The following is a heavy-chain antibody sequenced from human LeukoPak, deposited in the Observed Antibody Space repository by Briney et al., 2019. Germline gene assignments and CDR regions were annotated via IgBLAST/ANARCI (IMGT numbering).Heavy chain of an antibody. CDR3: ARHALRYYGSGSSTDV. J-gene: IGHJ6*02. CDR1: GGSISSYY. CDR2: IYYSGST. Sequence: SETLSLTCNVSGGSISSYYWSWIRQPPGKGLEWIGYIYYSGSTNYNPSLKSRVTISVDTSKNQFSLKLSSVTAADTAVYYCARHALRYYGSGSSTDVWGQGTTVTVSS. D-gene: IGHD3-10*01. V-gene: IGHV4-59*08.